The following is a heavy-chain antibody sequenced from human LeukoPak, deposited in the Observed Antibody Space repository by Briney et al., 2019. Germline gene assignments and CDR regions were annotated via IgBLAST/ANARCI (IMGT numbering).Heavy chain of an antibody. Sequence: SETLSLTCAVSGYSISSGYYWGWIRQPPGKGLEWIGSIYHSGSTYYNPSLKSRVTISVDTSKNQFSLKLSSVTAADTAVYYCVRLYYYDSSGATDAFDIWGQGTMVTVSS. V-gene: IGHV4-38-2*01. J-gene: IGHJ3*02. CDR2: IYHSGST. D-gene: IGHD3-22*01. CDR1: GYSISSGYY. CDR3: VRLYYYDSSGATDAFDI.